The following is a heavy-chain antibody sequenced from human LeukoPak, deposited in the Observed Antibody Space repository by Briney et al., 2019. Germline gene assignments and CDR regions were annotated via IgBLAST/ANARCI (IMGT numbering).Heavy chain of an antibody. CDR2: ITSDGSTT. CDR3: ARAAYSSGWYDY. D-gene: IGHD6-19*01. Sequence: GGSLRLSCAASGFTFSSYWMHWVRQASGKGLVWVSHITSDGSTTSYADSVKGRFTISRDNAKNTLYLQMNSLSAEDTAVYYCARAAYSSGWYDYWGQGTLVTVSS. V-gene: IGHV3-74*01. CDR1: GFTFSSYW. J-gene: IGHJ4*02.